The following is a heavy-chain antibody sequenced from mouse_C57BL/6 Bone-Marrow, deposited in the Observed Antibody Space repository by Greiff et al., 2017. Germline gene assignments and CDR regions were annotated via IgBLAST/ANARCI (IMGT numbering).Heavy chain of an antibody. CDR1: GFTFSSYA. CDR2: ISDGGSNT. V-gene: IGHV5-4*03. J-gene: IGHJ3*01. CDR3: ARGWLVRGAY. D-gene: IGHD2-3*01. Sequence: EVKVEQSGGGLVKPGGSLKLSCAASGFTFSSYAMSWVSQTPGKRLEWVGTISDGGSNTNYPDNVKGRFTITRDNANNNLYLQMSHLKSEDTAMYCCARGWLVRGAYWGQGTLVTVSA.